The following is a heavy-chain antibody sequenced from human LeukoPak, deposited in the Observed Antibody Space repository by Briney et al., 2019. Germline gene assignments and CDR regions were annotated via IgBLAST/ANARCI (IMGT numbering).Heavy chain of an antibody. D-gene: IGHD3-9*01. CDR1: GFTFSSYE. J-gene: IGHJ4*02. CDR2: ISSSGSTI. CDR3: AKDHYYDILTGLGDY. Sequence: PGGSLRLSCAASGFTFSSYEMNWVRQAPGKGLEWVSYISSSGSTIYYADSVKGRFTISRDNSKNTLYLQMNSLRAEDTAVYYCAKDHYYDILTGLGDYWGQGTLVTVSS. V-gene: IGHV3-48*03.